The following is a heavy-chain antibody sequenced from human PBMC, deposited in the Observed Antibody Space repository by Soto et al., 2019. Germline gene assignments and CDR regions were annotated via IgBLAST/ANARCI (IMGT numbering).Heavy chain of an antibody. CDR2: IFSNDEK. V-gene: IGHV2-26*01. CDR1: GFSLSSGTMG. J-gene: IGHJ4*02. CDR3: ARVELDILTGYSADY. D-gene: IGHD3-9*01. Sequence: SGPTLVNPTETLTLTCTVSGFSLSSGTMGVSWIRQPPGKALEWLAHIFSNDEKSYSTSLKTRLTISKDTSKSQVVLTMTNMDPVDTATYYCARVELDILTGYSADYWGQGTLVTVSS.